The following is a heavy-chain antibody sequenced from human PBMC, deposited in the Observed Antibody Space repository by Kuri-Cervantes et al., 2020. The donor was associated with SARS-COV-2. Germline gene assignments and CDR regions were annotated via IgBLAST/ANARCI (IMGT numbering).Heavy chain of an antibody. CDR2: IIPLYATP. CDR1: GGGFSTSA. CDR3: ARVQSTTGTQFFFDY. J-gene: IGHJ4*02. D-gene: IGHD1-1*01. V-gene: IGHV1-69*13. Sequence: SVKVSCKASGGGFSTSAINWVRQAPGQGLEWMGNIIPLYATPNYAQKFQGRVTITADELTSTVYMEFSSLRFQDTAVYYCARVQSTTGTQFFFDYWGQGTLVTVSS.